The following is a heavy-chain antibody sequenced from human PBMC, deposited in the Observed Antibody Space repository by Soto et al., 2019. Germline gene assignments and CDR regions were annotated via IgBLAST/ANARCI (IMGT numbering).Heavy chain of an antibody. V-gene: IGHV2-5*01. CDR2: IYWNDDK. CDR3: AHSPPTVTTGSDFDY. CDR1: GGSISSSNW. J-gene: IGHJ4*02. Sequence: TLSLTCAVSGGSISSSNWWSWVRQPPGKALEWLALIYWNDDKRYSPSLKSRLTITKDTSKNQVVLTMTNMDPVDTATYYCAHSPPTVTTGSDFDYWGQGTLVTVSS. D-gene: IGHD4-17*01.